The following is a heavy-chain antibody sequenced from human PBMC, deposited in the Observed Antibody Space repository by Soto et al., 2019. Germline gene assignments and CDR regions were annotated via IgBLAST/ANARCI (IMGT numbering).Heavy chain of an antibody. CDR1: GFMFSGYA. CDR2: VSNSGTST. D-gene: IGHD2-15*01. Sequence: EVQLLGSGGGLAQPGESLTLSCAASGFMFSGYAMSWVRQAPGKGLEWVSAVSNSGTSTSYADSVKGRFTISRDKSKNTLYLQMSSLGAEDTALYYCVKDLAASGWFDPWGQGTLVIVSS. V-gene: IGHV3-23*01. J-gene: IGHJ5*02. CDR3: VKDLAASGWFDP.